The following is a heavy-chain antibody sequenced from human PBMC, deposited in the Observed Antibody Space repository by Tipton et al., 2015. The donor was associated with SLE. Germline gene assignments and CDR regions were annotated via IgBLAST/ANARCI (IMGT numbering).Heavy chain of an antibody. CDR2: INHSGST. CDR3: ARAGFSGPFDY. D-gene: IGHD2-15*01. CDR1: GGSFSGYY. J-gene: IGHJ4*02. V-gene: IGHV4-34*01. Sequence: TLSLTCAVYGGSFSGYYWSWIRQPPGKGLEWIGEINHSGSTNYNPSLKSRVTISVDTSKNQFSLKLSSVTAADTAVYYCARAGFSGPFDYWGQGTLVTASS.